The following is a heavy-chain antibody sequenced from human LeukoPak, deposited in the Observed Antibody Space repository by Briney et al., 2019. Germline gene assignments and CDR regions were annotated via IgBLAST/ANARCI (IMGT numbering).Heavy chain of an antibody. CDR1: GFTVSSNY. CDR3: ASGTPPSTGTTSCYYGMDV. V-gene: IGHV3-66*02. CDR2: IYSGGST. D-gene: IGHD1-7*01. J-gene: IGHJ6*02. Sequence: GGSLRLSCAASGFTVSSNYMSWVRQAPGKGLEWVSVIYSGGSTYYADSVKGRFTISRDNSKNTLYLQMNSLRAEDTAVYYCASGTPPSTGTTSCYYGMDVWGQGTTVTVSS.